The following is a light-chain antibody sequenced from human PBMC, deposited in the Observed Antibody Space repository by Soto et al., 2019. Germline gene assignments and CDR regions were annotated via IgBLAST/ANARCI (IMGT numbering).Light chain of an antibody. V-gene: IGKV3-15*01. CDR2: RAS. J-gene: IGKJ1*01. CDR1: QSISSN. Sequence: EIVMTQSPATLSVSPGERATLSCRASQSISSNLAWYQQKLGQAPRLLIYRASTRATGIPARFSGSGSGTEFTLTISSLQSEDFALYYCHQYENWTQPFGQGTKVDIX. CDR3: HQYENWTQP.